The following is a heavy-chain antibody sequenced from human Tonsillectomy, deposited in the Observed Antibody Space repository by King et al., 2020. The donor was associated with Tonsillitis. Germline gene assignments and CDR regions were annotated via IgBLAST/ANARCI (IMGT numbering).Heavy chain of an antibody. D-gene: IGHD1-26*01. J-gene: IGHJ4*02. V-gene: IGHV4-39*01. Sequence: QLQESGPGVVKPSETLSLTCTVSGGSIRSSDHYWAWIRQPPGKGLEWIGYMDYSGTIFYNPSLKSRITISGGTSANRFSLKLCSVTATDTAVYFCARYVSGGFDYWGQGALVTVSS. CDR3: ARYVSGGFDY. CDR1: GGSIRSSDHY. CDR2: MDYSGTI.